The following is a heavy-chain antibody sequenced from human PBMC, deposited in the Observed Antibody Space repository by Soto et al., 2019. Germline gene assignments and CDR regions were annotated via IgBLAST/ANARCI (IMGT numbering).Heavy chain of an antibody. D-gene: IGHD3-22*01. CDR2: STSDGGST. Sequence: PEGSLRLSCSASGFAFSSYDMHWVRLAPGKGLEYVSASTSDGGSTNFADSVKGRFTISRDNSRNMLYLQMSSLRAEDTAIYYCVKPPAYYYDSSAYYFAWGQGTLVTVSS. J-gene: IGHJ5*02. V-gene: IGHV3-64D*06. CDR3: VKPPAYYYDSSAYYFA. CDR1: GFAFSSYD.